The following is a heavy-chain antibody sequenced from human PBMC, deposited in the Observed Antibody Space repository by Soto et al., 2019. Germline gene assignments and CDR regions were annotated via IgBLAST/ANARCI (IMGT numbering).Heavy chain of an antibody. V-gene: IGHV3-23*01. CDR1: GFTFSSYA. CDR2: ISVSGGST. Sequence: PGGSLRLSCAASGFTFSSYAMSWVRQAPGKGLEWVSAISVSGGSTYYADSVKGRFTISRDNSKNTLYLQMNSLRAEDTAVYYCAKYSFPVVPAAISPDWGQGTLVTVSS. J-gene: IGHJ4*02. D-gene: IGHD2-2*02. CDR3: AKYSFPVVPAAISPD.